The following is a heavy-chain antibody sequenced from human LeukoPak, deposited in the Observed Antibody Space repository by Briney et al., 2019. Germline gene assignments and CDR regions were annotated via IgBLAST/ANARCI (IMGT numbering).Heavy chain of an antibody. V-gene: IGHV4-4*07. J-gene: IGHJ6*02. CDR3: ARDSGYSSGWRYYYYGMDV. CDR2: IYTSGST. CDR1: GGSINSYY. Sequence: SETLSLTCTVSGGSINSYYWSWIRQPAGKGLEWIGRIYTSGSTNYNPSLKSRVTMSVDTSKNQFSLKLSSVTAADTAVYYCARDSGYSSGWRYYYYGMDVWGQGTTVTVSS. D-gene: IGHD6-19*01.